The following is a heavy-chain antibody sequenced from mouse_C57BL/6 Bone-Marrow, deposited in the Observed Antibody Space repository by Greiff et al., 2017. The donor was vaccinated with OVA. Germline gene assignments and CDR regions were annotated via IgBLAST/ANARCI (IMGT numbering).Heavy chain of an antibody. J-gene: IGHJ1*03. Sequence: EVKLMESGAELVRPGSSVKMSCKTSGYTFTSYGINWVKQRPGPGLEWIGYIYIGNGYTEYNEKFKGKATLTSDTSSSTAYMQLSSLTSEDSAIYFCARAPYYAYWYFDVWGTGTTVTVSS. D-gene: IGHD1-1*01. CDR1: GYTFTSYG. V-gene: IGHV1-58*01. CDR2: IYIGNGYT. CDR3: ARAPYYAYWYFDV.